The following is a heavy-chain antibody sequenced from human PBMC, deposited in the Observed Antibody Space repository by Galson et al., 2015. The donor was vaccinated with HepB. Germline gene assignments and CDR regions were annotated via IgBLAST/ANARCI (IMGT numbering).Heavy chain of an antibody. CDR1: GGTFSSYA. D-gene: IGHD2-15*01. CDR3: ARSYCSGGSCSLDY. CDR2: IIPIFGTA. J-gene: IGHJ4*02. V-gene: IGHV1-69*13. Sequence: SVKVSCKASGGTFSSYAISWVRQAPGQGLEWMGGIIPIFGTANYAQKFQGRVTITADESTSTAYMELSSLRSEDTAVYYCARSYCSGGSCSLDYWGQGTLVTVSS.